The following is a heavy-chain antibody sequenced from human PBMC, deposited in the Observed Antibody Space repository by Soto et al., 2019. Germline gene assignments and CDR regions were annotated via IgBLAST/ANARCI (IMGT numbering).Heavy chain of an antibody. V-gene: IGHV3-7*03. D-gene: IGHD3-10*01. CDR1: GLTFNSYW. Sequence: PGGSLRLPCTASGLTFNSYWWRWVRQATEKGLEWVANIKQDGSEKYYVDSVKGRFTISRDNAKNTLYLQMNSLRAEDTAVYYCARDRVTMVRGVIITYYYYGMDVWGQGTTVTVSS. CDR3: ARDRVTMVRGVIITYYYYGMDV. J-gene: IGHJ6*02. CDR2: IKQDGSEK.